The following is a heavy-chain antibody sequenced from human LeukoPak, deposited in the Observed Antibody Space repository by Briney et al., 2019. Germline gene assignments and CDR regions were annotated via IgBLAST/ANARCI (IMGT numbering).Heavy chain of an antibody. D-gene: IGHD2-15*01. V-gene: IGHV1-69*13. CDR2: IIPIFGTA. CDR1: GGTFSSYA. Sequence: ASVKVSCKASGGTFSSYAISWVRQAPGQGLEWMGGIIPIFGTANYAQKFQGRVTITADESTSTAYMELSSLRSEDTAVYYCAELGYCSGGSCLNDYWGQGTLVTVSP. CDR3: AELGYCSGGSCLNDY. J-gene: IGHJ4*02.